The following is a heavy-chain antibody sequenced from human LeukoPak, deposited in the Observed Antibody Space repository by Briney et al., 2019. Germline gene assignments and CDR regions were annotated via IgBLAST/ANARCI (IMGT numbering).Heavy chain of an antibody. J-gene: IGHJ4*02. D-gene: IGHD2-15*01. Sequence: GGSLRLSCEASGFTCTTYAMSWVRQAPGKGLQWVSGISSGDSSTCYTDSVKGRFTISRDNSKNTLYLQINSLRAEDTAVYYCAKCMSGSGVCLNFDSWGQGILVTVSS. CDR3: AKCMSGSGVCLNFDS. CDR1: GFTCTTYA. V-gene: IGHV3-23*01. CDR2: ISSGDSST.